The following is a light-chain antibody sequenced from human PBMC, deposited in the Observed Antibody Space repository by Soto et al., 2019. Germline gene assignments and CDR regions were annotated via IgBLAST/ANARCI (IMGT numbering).Light chain of an antibody. V-gene: IGKV3-11*01. CDR1: QRVSTY. J-gene: IGKJ5*01. Sequence: IVLTQSPATLSSSPGEIATLSCRASQRVSTYLAWYQQKPGQAPRLLIYDASNRASGIPARFSGSGSGTDFTLTISNLEPEDLAVYYCQQRSNWPPSITFGQGTRLEIK. CDR3: QQRSNWPPSIT. CDR2: DAS.